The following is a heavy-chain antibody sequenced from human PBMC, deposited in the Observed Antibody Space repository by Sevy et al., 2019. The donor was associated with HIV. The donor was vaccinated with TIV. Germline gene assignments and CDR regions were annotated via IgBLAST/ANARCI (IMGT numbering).Heavy chain of an antibody. V-gene: IGHV3-30*02. D-gene: IGHD6-13*01. Sequence: GGSLRLSCAATGFTFSQYDMEWVRQAPGKGLEWVAFIRYDGSTKYYADSVKGRFTISRDNSKNMLYLQMNSLRPEDTALYSCAKHRDTLAAAAYLDHWGQGTLVTISS. J-gene: IGHJ4*02. CDR1: GFTFSQYD. CDR2: IRYDGSTK. CDR3: AKHRDTLAAAAYLDH.